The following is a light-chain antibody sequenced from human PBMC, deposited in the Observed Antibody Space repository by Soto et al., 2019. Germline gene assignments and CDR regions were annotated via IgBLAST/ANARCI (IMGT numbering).Light chain of an antibody. CDR3: QQFNNWPPA. CDR1: QNVRTN. V-gene: IGKV3-15*01. Sequence: EMLMTQSPATLSVSPGERATLSCRASQNVRTNLAWYQQKAGQAPRLLIYGASTRATGIPARFSGSGSGTEFTLTISSLQSEDVAIYYCQQFNNWPPAFGQGTKVDI. J-gene: IGKJ1*01. CDR2: GAS.